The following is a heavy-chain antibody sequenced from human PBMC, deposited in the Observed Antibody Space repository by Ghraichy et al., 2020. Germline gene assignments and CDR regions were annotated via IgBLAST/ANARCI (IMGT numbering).Heavy chain of an antibody. CDR3: AKESRGSYFLFDY. J-gene: IGHJ4*02. D-gene: IGHD1-26*01. CDR2: VSGSGGST. V-gene: IGHV3-23*01. Sequence: LSLTCAGSGFTFSSDAMSWVRQAPGKGLEWVSAVSGSGGSTYYADSVKGRFTISRDNSKNTLYLQINSLRAEDTAVYYCAKESRGSYFLFDYWGQGTLVTVSS. CDR1: GFTFSSDA.